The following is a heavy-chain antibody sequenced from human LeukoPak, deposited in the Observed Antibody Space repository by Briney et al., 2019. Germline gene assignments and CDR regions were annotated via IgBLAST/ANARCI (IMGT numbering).Heavy chain of an antibody. V-gene: IGHV1-69*05. CDR3: ARASKPIAAAANWFDP. D-gene: IGHD6-13*01. Sequence: SVKVSCKASGGTFSSYAISWVRQAPGQGLEWMGGIIPIFGTANYAQKFQGRVTITTDESTTTAYMELSSLRSEDTAVYYCARASKPIAAAANWFDPWGQGTLVTVSS. J-gene: IGHJ5*02. CDR2: IIPIFGTA. CDR1: GGTFSSYA.